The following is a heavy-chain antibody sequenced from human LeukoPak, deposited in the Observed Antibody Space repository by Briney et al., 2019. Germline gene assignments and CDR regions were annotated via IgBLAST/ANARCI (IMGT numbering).Heavy chain of an antibody. D-gene: IGHD3-22*01. J-gene: IGHJ4*02. CDR3: ARRGYSDGSGYDY. V-gene: IGHV3-48*03. Sequence: GRSTISRDNAKNSLYLQINSLRAEDTAIYYCARRGYSDGSGYDYWGQGTLVTVSS.